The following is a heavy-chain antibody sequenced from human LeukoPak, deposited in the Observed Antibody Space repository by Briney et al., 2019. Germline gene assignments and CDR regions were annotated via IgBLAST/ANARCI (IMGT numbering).Heavy chain of an antibody. CDR2: ISPNGDST. V-gene: IGHV1-46*01. J-gene: IGHJ4*02. Sequence: GASVKVSCKSPVYTFPNYHFHWVRQAPGLGLPWVGIISPNGDSTTYAQKFQGRLTMTRDTSTNTDYMELTNLRSEDTAVYYCAKDGGRWDFDYWGQGTLVTVSS. D-gene: IGHD1-26*01. CDR1: VYTFPNYH. CDR3: AKDGGRWDFDY.